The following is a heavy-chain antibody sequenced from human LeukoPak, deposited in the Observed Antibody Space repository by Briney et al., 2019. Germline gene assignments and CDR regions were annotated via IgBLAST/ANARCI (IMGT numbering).Heavy chain of an antibody. CDR3: ARGRVRGVIKGDRINWFDP. V-gene: IGHV4-39*01. Sequence: PSETLSLTCTVSGGSISSSSYYWGWIRQPPGKGLEWIGSIYYSGSTYYNPSLKSRVTISVDTSKNQFSLKLSSVTAADTAVYYCARGRVRGVIKGDRINWFDPWGQGTLVTVSS. CDR2: IYYSGST. J-gene: IGHJ5*02. D-gene: IGHD3-10*01. CDR1: GGSISSSSYY.